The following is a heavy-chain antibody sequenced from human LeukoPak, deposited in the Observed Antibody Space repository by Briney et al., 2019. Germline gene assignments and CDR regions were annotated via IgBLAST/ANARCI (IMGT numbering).Heavy chain of an antibody. CDR1: GYTFTDYY. CDR2: INPNSGGT. J-gene: IGHJ3*02. CDR3: ARIYGSNGGAFDI. V-gene: IGHV1-2*02. Sequence: ASVKVSCKASGYTFTDYYMHWVRQAPGQGLEWMGWINPNSGGTNYAQKFQGRVTMTRDTSISTAYMEMSRLRSDDTTVYYCARIYGSNGGAFDIWGQGTMVTV. D-gene: IGHD4-23*01.